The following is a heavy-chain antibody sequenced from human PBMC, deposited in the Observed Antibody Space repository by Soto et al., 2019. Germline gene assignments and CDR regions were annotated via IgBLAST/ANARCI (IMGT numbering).Heavy chain of an antibody. CDR3: ARGRDSRSIFDD. CDR1: GSSVTTNY. J-gene: IGHJ4*02. Sequence: GGSLRLSCAVSGSSVTTNYMAWVRQAPGKGLEWVSLIGSGGLTYYADSVKGRFTISTDNSRNTLNLQMDSLEADDTALYYCARGRDSRSIFDDWGQGTLVTVSS. D-gene: IGHD3-3*02. V-gene: IGHV3-53*01. CDR2: IGSGGLT.